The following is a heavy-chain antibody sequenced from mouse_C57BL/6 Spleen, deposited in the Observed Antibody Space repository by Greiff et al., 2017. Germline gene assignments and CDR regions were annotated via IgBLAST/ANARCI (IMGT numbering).Heavy chain of an antibody. CDR3: AREGYGSSYFAY. Sequence: QVQLQQPGAELVKPGASVKMSCKASGYTFTSYWITWVKQRPGQGLEWIGDIYPGSGSTNYNEKFKSKATLTVDTSSSTAYMQLSSLTSEDSAVYYCAREGYGSSYFAYWGQGTLVTVSA. J-gene: IGHJ3*01. CDR2: IYPGSGST. CDR1: GYTFTSYW. V-gene: IGHV1-55*01. D-gene: IGHD1-1*01.